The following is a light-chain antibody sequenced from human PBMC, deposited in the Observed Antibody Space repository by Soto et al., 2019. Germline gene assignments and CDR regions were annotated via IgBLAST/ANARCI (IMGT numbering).Light chain of an antibody. J-gene: IGLJ1*01. CDR2: DVN. CDR3: CSYAGSYTYV. V-gene: IGLV2-11*01. CDR1: SSDVGGYNH. Sequence: QSALTQPRSVSGSPGQSVTVSCTGTSSDVGGYNHVSWDQHHPGKAPKFMIYDVNKRPSGVPYRFSGSKSGNTASLTISGLQAEDESDYYCCSYAGSYTYVFGTGTKVTVL.